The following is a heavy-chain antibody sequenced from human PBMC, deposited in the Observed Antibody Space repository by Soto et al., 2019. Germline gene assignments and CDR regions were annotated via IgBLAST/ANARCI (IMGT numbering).Heavy chain of an antibody. CDR2: ISSNGGST. Sequence: GGSLRLSCSASGFTFSSYAMHWVRQAPGKGLEYVSAISSNGGSTYYADSVKGRFTISRDNSKNTQYLQMSSLRADDTAVYYCVKGEYYYDSSGYYPFDYWGQGTLVTVSS. V-gene: IGHV3-64D*06. J-gene: IGHJ4*02. D-gene: IGHD3-22*01. CDR3: VKGEYYYDSSGYYPFDY. CDR1: GFTFSSYA.